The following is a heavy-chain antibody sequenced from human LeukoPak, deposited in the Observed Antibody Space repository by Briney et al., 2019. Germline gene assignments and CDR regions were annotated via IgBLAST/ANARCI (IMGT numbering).Heavy chain of an antibody. Sequence: GGSLRLSCAVSGFTLSNYAMHWARQAPGKGPEWVAVISYDGSNTDYADSVKGRFSISRDSSKNTLYLQLNSLRSEDTAVYYCARDTVGGCFDYWGQGTLVTVSS. CDR1: GFTLSNYA. D-gene: IGHD4-23*01. CDR3: ARDTVGGCFDY. J-gene: IGHJ4*02. CDR2: ISYDGSNT. V-gene: IGHV3-30*04.